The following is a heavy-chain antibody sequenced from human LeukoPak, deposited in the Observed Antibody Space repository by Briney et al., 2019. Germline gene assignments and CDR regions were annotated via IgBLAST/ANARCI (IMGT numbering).Heavy chain of an antibody. Sequence: ASVKVSFTASGYTFSSNYMHWVRQSPGQGLEWMGIIDPSGGSTSYAQKFQDRVTMTRDTFTSTVYMDLSSLRSEDTAVYYCARATYYYGSGSYYNLEFDYWGQGTLVTVSS. J-gene: IGHJ4*02. V-gene: IGHV1-46*01. CDR3: ARATYYYGSGSYYNLEFDY. CDR2: IDPSGGST. CDR1: GYTFSSNY. D-gene: IGHD3-10*01.